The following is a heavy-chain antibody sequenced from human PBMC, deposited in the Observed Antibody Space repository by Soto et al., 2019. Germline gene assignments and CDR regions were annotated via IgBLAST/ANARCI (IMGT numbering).Heavy chain of an antibody. CDR3: AREGVCSSWYNYYGTDV. V-gene: IGHV4-59*01. J-gene: IGHJ6*02. Sequence: QVQLQESGPGLVKPSETLSLTCTVSGGSISSYYWSWIRQPPGKGLEWLGYIYYSGSTNYNPSLKSRLSISVDTSKIQFSLQLRSVTAADPAVYYCAREGVCSSWYNYYGTDVWGQGTRVTVSS. D-gene: IGHD6-13*01. CDR1: GGSISSYY. CDR2: IYYSGST.